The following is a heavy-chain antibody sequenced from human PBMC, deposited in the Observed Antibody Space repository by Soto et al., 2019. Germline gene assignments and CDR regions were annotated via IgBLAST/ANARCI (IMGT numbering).Heavy chain of an antibody. CDR1: GYSFTSYW. V-gene: IGHV5-51*01. J-gene: IGHJ6*02. D-gene: IGHD2-15*01. CDR2: IYPGDSDT. CDR3: ARTDTYCSGGSCYPYGMDV. Sequence: GESLKISCKGSGYSFTSYWIGWVRQMPGKGLEWMGIIYPGDSDTRYSPSFQGQVTISADKSISTAYLQWSSLKASDTAMYYCARTDTYCSGGSCYPYGMDVWGQGTTVTVSS.